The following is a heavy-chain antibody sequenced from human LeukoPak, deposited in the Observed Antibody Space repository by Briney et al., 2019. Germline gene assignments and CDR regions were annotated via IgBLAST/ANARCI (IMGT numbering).Heavy chain of an antibody. D-gene: IGHD4-17*01. J-gene: IGHJ4*02. V-gene: IGHV4-39*01. CDR1: GGSISSSSYY. CDR2: IYYSGST. Sequence: SETLSLTCTVSGGSISSSSYYWGWSRQPPGKGLEWIGSIYYSGSTYYNPSLKSRVTISVDTSKNQFSLKLSSVTAADTAVYYCASTRYGDYVFDYWGQGTLVTVSS. CDR3: ASTRYGDYVFDY.